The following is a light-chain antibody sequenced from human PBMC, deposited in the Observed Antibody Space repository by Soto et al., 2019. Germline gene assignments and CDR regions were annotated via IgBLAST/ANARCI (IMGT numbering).Light chain of an antibody. J-gene: IGKJ2*01. V-gene: IGKV3-20*01. CDR3: QQYHDSPMNT. CDR1: QSVRSTF. CDR2: GAS. Sequence: VLPQSPDTLSLSPEDRATLSCRASQSVRSTFLAWYQQKPGQAPRLLIYGASNRAAGIPERFSGSVSGTEFTLTISRLEPDDSAVYYCQQYHDSPMNTFGQGTKLQIK.